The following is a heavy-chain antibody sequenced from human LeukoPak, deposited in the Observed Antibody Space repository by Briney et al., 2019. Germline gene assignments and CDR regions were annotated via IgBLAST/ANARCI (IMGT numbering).Heavy chain of an antibody. D-gene: IGHD2-2*01. CDR3: AREGCSSTSCQGVRFDP. CDR1: GYTFTANG. J-gene: IGHJ5*02. V-gene: IGHV1-69*05. Sequence: SVKVSCKASGYTFTANGISWVRQAPGQGLEWMGGIIPIFGTANYAQTFQGRVTITTDESTSTAYMELSSLRSEDTAVYYCAREGCSSTSCQGVRFDPWGQGTLVTVSS. CDR2: IIPIFGTA.